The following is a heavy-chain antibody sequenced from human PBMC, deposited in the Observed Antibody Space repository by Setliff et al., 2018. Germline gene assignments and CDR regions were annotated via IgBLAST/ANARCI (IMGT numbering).Heavy chain of an antibody. Sequence: SETLSLTCAAYGASFSGTYCSWICQSPGKGLEWIGEINHTGSPNWIGEINHSGSPNYNPSLKSRVTMSVDTSKNQFSLKLTSVTAADTAVYYCRVWVDMIEVDSWAQGTLVTSPQ. D-gene: IGHD3-22*01. CDR2: INHSGSP. J-gene: IGHJ4*02. V-gene: IGHV4-34*01. CDR3: RVWVDMIEVDS. CDR1: GASFSGTY.